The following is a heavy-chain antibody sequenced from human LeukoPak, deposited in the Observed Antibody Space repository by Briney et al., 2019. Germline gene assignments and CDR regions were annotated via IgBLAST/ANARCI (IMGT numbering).Heavy chain of an antibody. CDR1: DDSITIYY. CDR3: ACLTTADAFDI. V-gene: IGHV4-59*01. D-gene: IGHD3-22*01. CDR2: IYDSGST. J-gene: IGHJ3*02. Sequence: PSETLSLTCTVSDDSITIYYWSWIRQPPGKGLEWIGYIYDSGSTNYNPSLKSRVTISVDTSNNQFSLKLSSVTAADTAVYYCACLTTADAFDIWGQGTMVTVSS.